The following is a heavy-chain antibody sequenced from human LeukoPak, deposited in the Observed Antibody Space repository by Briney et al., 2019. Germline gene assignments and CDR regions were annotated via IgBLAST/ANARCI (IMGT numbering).Heavy chain of an antibody. V-gene: IGHV3-7*01. Sequence: GGSLRLSCAASGFIFSSCWMTWVRQAPGKGLEWLANIKHDGTETYYVDSVKGRFTVSRDNAKNSLYLQLNSLSAEDTAVYYCARDRTTGTSGGNYWGQGTLVTVSS. J-gene: IGHJ4*02. CDR3: ARDRTTGTSGGNY. D-gene: IGHD1-1*01. CDR1: GFIFSSCW. CDR2: IKHDGTET.